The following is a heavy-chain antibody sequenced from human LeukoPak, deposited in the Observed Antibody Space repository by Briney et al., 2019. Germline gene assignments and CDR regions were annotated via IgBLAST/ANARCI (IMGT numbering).Heavy chain of an antibody. J-gene: IGHJ4*02. CDR3: ARRKAKTPNYFDY. CDR2: IYYSGNT. V-gene: IGHV4-59*08. Sequence: SETLSLTCTVSGGSISSYYWTWIRQPPGKGLEWIGYIYYSGNTNYNPSLKSRVTISLDTSKNQFSLKLTSVTAADTAMYYCARRKAKTPNYFDYWGQGALVTVPS. CDR1: GGSISSYY.